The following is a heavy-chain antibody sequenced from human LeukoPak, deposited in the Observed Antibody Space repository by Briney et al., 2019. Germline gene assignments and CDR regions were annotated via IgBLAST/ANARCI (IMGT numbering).Heavy chain of an antibody. CDR1: GFTFSSYW. J-gene: IGHJ4*02. Sequence: GGSLRLSCAASGFTFSSYWMSWVRQAPGKGLEWVANIKQDGSEKYYVGSVKGRFTISRDNAKNSLYLQMSSLRAEDTAVYYCARAIPTYYYDSSGYYYGYWGQGTLVTVSS. CDR2: IKQDGSEK. D-gene: IGHD3-22*01. CDR3: ARAIPTYYYDSSGYYYGY. V-gene: IGHV3-7*01.